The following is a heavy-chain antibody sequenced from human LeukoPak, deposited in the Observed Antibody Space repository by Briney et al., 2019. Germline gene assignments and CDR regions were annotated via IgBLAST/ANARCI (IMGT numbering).Heavy chain of an antibody. Sequence: PSETLSLTCTVSGGSISSYYWSWIRQPPGKGLEWIGYIYYSGSTNYNPSLKSRVTISVDTSKNQFSLQLNSVTPEDTAVYYCARGTTGTLETLDYWGQGTLVTVSS. V-gene: IGHV4-59*12. CDR1: GGSISSYY. CDR2: IYYSGST. D-gene: IGHD1-1*01. CDR3: ARGTTGTLETLDY. J-gene: IGHJ4*02.